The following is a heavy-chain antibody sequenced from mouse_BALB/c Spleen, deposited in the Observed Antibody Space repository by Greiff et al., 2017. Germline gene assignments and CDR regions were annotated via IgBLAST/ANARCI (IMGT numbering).Heavy chain of an antibody. J-gene: IGHJ2*01. CDR1: GFTFSSYA. D-gene: IGHD2-14*01. CDR2: ISRGGSYT. Sequence: EVQVVESGGGLVKPGASLKLSCEASGFTFSSYAMSWVRQTPEKRLEWVATISRGGSYTYYPDSVKGRFTIARDNAKNTLYLQMSSLRSEDTAMYYCARHRDDDGRDFDYWGQGTTLTVSS. V-gene: IGHV5-9-3*01. CDR3: ARHRDDDGRDFDY.